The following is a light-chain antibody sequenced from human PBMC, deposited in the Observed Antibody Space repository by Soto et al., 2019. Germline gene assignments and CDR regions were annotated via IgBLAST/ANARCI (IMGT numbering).Light chain of an antibody. CDR3: QQYGRSPPIT. CDR2: GAS. V-gene: IGKV3-20*01. CDR1: RSVSSSY. J-gene: IGKJ5*01. Sequence: EIVLTQSPGTLSLSPGERATLSCRASRSVSSSYLAWYQQKPGQAPRLLIYGASSRATGIPDRFSGSGSGTDFSLPISTLEHEDFAVYYCQQYGRSPPITFGQGTRLEIK.